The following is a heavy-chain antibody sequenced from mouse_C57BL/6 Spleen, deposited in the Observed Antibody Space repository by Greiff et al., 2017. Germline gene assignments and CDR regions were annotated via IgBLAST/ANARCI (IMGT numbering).Heavy chain of an antibody. J-gene: IGHJ2*01. V-gene: IGHV5-6*01. CDR3: ARQNGVYFGY. CDR2: ISSGGSYT. Sequence: EVQLVESGGDLVKPGGSLKLSCAASGFTFSSYGMSWVRQTPDKRLAWVATISSGGSYTYSPDSVTGRFPITRDNAKNTLYLQMSSLKSEDTAMYYCARQNGVYFGYWGQGTTLTVSS. CDR1: GFTFSSYG.